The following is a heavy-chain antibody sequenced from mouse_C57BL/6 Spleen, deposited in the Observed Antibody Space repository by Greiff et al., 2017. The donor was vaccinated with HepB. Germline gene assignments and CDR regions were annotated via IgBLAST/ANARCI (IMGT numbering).Heavy chain of an antibody. CDR2: IWSGGST. CDR1: GFSLTSYG. D-gene: IGHD1-1*01. V-gene: IGHV2-2*01. CDR3: ARKTGSSSFDY. Sequence: QVQLKESGPGLVQPSQSLSITCTVSGFSLTSYGVHWVRQSPGKGLEWLGVIWSGGSTAYNAAFISRLSISKDNSKSQVFFKMNSLQADDTAIYYCARKTGSSSFDYWGQGTTLTVSS. J-gene: IGHJ2*01.